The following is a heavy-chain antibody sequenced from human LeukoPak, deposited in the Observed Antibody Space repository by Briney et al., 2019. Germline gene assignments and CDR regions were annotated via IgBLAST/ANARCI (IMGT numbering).Heavy chain of an antibody. J-gene: IGHJ4*02. V-gene: IGHV3-64*01. D-gene: IGHD5-18*01. CDR2: ISSNGGST. CDR1: GFTFSSYA. CDR3: ARAPGSYGSLYYFDY. Sequence: PGGPLRLSCAASGFTFSSYAMHWVRQAPGRGLEYVSAISSNGGSTYYANSVKGRFTISRDNSKNTLYLQMGSLRAEDMAVYYCARAPGSYGSLYYFDYWGQGTLVTVSS.